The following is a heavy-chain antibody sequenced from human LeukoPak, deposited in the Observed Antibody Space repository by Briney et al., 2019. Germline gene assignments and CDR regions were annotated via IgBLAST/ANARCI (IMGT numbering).Heavy chain of an antibody. D-gene: IGHD3-10*01. CDR2: ISSSGSTI. Sequence: GGSLRLSCAASGFTFSSYEMNWVRQAPGKGLEWVSYISSSGSTIYYADSVKGRFTISRDNAKNSLYLQMNSLRAEDTALYHCAREYYYGSGDPTFMDVWGKGTTVTISS. V-gene: IGHV3-48*03. CDR1: GFTFSSYE. J-gene: IGHJ6*03. CDR3: AREYYYGSGDPTFMDV.